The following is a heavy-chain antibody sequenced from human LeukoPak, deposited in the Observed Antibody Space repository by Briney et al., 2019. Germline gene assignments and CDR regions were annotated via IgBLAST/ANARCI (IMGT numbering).Heavy chain of an antibody. D-gene: IGHD5-12*01. V-gene: IGHV3-7*01. CDR3: VSQQVAPP. J-gene: IGHJ5*02. CDR2: IKEDGSIE. CDR1: GFTFSHYW. Sequence: GGSLRLSRVASGFTFSHYWMSWVRQAPGKGLEWVANIKEDGSIEDYVDSVKGRFTVSRDNAKNSLYLEMNSLRVEDTAVYYCVSQQVAPPWGQGTLVIVSS.